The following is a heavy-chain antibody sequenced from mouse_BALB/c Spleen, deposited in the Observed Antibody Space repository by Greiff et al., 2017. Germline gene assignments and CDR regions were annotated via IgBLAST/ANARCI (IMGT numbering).Heavy chain of an antibody. Sequence: VQLKESGGGLVQPGGSMKLSCVASGFTFSNYWMNWVRQSPEKGLEWVAEIRLKSNNYATHYAESVKGRFTISRDDSKSSVYLQMNNLRAEDTGIDYCPRRYGNLDYWGQGTTLTVSS. D-gene: IGHD2-10*02. CDR2: IRLKSNNYAT. J-gene: IGHJ2*01. CDR3: PRRYGNLDY. V-gene: IGHV6-6*02. CDR1: GFTFSNYW.